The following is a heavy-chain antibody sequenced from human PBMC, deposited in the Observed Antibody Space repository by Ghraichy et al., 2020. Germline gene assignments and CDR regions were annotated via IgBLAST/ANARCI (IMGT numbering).Heavy chain of an antibody. V-gene: IGHV3-43*01. CDR1: GFTFDDYT. Sequence: GSLNISCAASGFTFDDYTMHWVRQAPGKGLEWVSLISWDGGSTYYADSVKGRFTISRDNSKNSLYLQMNSLRTEDTALYYCAKDLGYCSSTSCYYYYYGMDVWGQGTTVTVSS. J-gene: IGHJ6*02. CDR2: ISWDGGST. CDR3: AKDLGYCSSTSCYYYYYGMDV. D-gene: IGHD2-2*01.